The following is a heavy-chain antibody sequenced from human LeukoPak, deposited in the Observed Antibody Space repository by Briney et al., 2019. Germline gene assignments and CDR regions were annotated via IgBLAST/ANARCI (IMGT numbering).Heavy chain of an antibody. CDR1: GYTFTGYY. CDR3: AREDVRGGQWYYFDY. Sequence: GASVKVSCKASGYTFTGYYMHWVRQAPGQGLEWMGRINPNSGGTNYAQKFQGRVTMTRDTSISTAYMELSRLRSDDTAVYYCAREDVRGGQWYYFDYWGQGTLVTVSS. V-gene: IGHV1-2*06. J-gene: IGHJ4*02. D-gene: IGHD3-10*02. CDR2: INPNSGGT.